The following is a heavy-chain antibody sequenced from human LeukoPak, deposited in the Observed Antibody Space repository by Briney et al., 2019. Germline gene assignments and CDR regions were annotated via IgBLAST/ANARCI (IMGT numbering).Heavy chain of an antibody. V-gene: IGHV3-30*18. Sequence: GGSLRLSCAASGSSFNAFGIHCVRQAPGKGLEWVAVISYDGSNKYYADSVKGRFTISRDNSKNTRYLQMNSLRAEDTAVYYCAKDWAAADPEYFQHWGQGTLVTVSS. CDR1: GSSFNAFG. D-gene: IGHD6-13*01. CDR2: ISYDGSNK. J-gene: IGHJ1*01. CDR3: AKDWAAADPEYFQH.